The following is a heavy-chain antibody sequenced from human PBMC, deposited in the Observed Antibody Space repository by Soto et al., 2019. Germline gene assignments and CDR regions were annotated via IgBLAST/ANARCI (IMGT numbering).Heavy chain of an antibody. CDR3: ARGFGGLGPSFFGMDV. Sequence: QLQLQESGPGLVKASETLSLTCTVSGGSISAYHWSWVRQSPGKGLEWIGHFYDSGTTDYNPALKSRVTISGDTSKNNFSLNLRSVTAADTAAYYCARGFGGLGPSFFGMDVWGQGTTVIVSS. D-gene: IGHD3-10*01. V-gene: IGHV4-59*01. CDR1: GGSISAYH. CDR2: FYDSGTT. J-gene: IGHJ6*02.